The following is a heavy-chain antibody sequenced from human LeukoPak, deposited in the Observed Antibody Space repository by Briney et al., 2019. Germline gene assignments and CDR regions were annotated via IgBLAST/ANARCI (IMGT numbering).Heavy chain of an antibody. CDR3: ARESVYGRRFDP. CDR1: GYTFTSCA. D-gene: IGHD2-8*01. V-gene: IGHV1-3*01. CDR2: INAGNGNT. J-gene: IGHJ5*02. Sequence: ASVKVSCKASGYTFTSCAVHWVRQAPGQRLEGMGWINAGNGNTKYSQKFQGRVTLTRDTSASTVYMELSSLRSEDTAVYYCARESVYGRRFDPWGQGTLVTVSS.